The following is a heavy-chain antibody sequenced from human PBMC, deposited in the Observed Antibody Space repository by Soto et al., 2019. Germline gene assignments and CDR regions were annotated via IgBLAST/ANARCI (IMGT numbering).Heavy chain of an antibody. Sequence: GGSLRLSCAASGFTVSSNYMSWVRQAPGKGLEWVSVIYSGGSTYYADSVKGRFTISRDNSKNTLYLQMNSLRAEDTAVYYCARSLVGSYNRGQAFDIWGQGTMVTVSS. CDR2: IYSGGST. D-gene: IGHD1-26*01. V-gene: IGHV3-53*01. J-gene: IGHJ3*02. CDR3: ARSLVGSYNRGQAFDI. CDR1: GFTVSSNY.